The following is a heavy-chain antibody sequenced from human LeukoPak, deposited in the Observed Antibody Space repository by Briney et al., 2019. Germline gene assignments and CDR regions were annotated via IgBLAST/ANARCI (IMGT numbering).Heavy chain of an antibody. CDR1: GYSFTSYW. D-gene: IGHD3-22*01. CDR3: ARLRYYDNGGYFDAFDI. CDR2: IYPGDSDT. J-gene: IGHJ3*02. V-gene: IGHV5-51*01. Sequence: GESLKISCQGSGYSFTSYWIGWVRQVPGKGLEWMGIIYPGDSDTRYRPSFQGQVTISADKSISTAYLQWSSLKASDTAMYYCARLRYYDNGGYFDAFDIWGQGTMVAVSS.